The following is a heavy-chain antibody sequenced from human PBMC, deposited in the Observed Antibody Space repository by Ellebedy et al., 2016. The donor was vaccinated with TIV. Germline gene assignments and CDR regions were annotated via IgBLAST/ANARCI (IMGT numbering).Heavy chain of an antibody. Sequence: GESLKISCRTSGYRFTTYWIACVRPMPGKVLEWMGSIYPDDFETKYSPSFQGQVTISADKSVTTAYLQWSNLTASDNAMYYCASVYSYGLDFWGPGTLVTVSP. V-gene: IGHV5-51*01. D-gene: IGHD5-18*01. CDR2: IYPDDFET. J-gene: IGHJ4*02. CDR3: ASVYSYGLDF. CDR1: GYRFTTYW.